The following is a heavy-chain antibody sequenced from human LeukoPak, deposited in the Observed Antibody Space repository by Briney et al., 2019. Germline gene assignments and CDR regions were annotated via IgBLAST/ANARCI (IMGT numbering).Heavy chain of an antibody. Sequence: GSLRLSCAASGFTFSSYAMSWVRQAPGKGLEWVSAISGSGGSTYYADSVKGRFTISRDNSKNTLYLQMNSLRAEDTAVYYCARDRYDILTGSNYFDYWGQGTLVTVSS. D-gene: IGHD3-9*01. CDR2: ISGSGGST. CDR3: ARDRYDILTGSNYFDY. V-gene: IGHV3-23*01. J-gene: IGHJ4*02. CDR1: GFTFSSYA.